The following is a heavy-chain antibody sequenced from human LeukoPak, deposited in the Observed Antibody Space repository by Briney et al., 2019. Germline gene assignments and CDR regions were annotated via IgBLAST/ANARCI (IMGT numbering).Heavy chain of an antibody. D-gene: IGHD2-21*02. CDR2: IKQDGSEK. Sequence: GGSLRLSCAASGFTFSSYWMSWVRQAPGKGLEWVANIKQDGSEKYYVDSVKGRFTISRDNAKNSLYLQMNSLRAEDTAVYYCAREGSCGDWGQGFDYWGQGTLVTVSS. V-gene: IGHV3-7*01. CDR1: GFTFSSYW. CDR3: AREGSCGDWGQGFDY. J-gene: IGHJ4*02.